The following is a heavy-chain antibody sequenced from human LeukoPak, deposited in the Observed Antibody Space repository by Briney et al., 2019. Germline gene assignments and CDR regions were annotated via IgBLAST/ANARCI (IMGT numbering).Heavy chain of an antibody. CDR2: INSDGSST. CDR3: AIAAQKGYIDY. CDR1: GFTFSSYW. J-gene: IGHJ4*02. V-gene: IGHV3-74*01. D-gene: IGHD2-2*02. Sequence: PGGSLRLSCAASGFTFSSYWMHWVRQAPGKGLVWVSRINSDGSSTSYADSVKGRFTISRDNAKNTLYLQMNSLRAEDTAVYYCAIAAQKGYIDYWGQGTLVTVSS.